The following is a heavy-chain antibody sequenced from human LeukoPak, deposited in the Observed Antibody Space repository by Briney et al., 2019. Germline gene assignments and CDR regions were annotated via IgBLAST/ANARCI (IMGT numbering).Heavy chain of an antibody. Sequence: GASVKVSCKASGYTFTGYYMHWVRQAPGQGLEWMGWINPNSGGTNYAQKFQGRVTMTRDTSISTAYMELSRLRSDDTAVYYCARGCSGYDRKYYFDYWGQGTLVIVSS. CDR3: ARGCSGYDRKYYFDY. D-gene: IGHD5-12*01. CDR2: INPNSGGT. J-gene: IGHJ4*02. V-gene: IGHV1-2*02. CDR1: GYTFTGYY.